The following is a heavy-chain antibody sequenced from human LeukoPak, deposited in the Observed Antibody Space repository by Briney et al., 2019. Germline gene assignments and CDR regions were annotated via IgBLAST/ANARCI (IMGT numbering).Heavy chain of an antibody. CDR3: AVNSGYDLHWFDP. J-gene: IGHJ5*02. V-gene: IGHV4-34*01. CDR2: INHSGST. Sequence: PSETLSLTCAAYGGSFSGYYWSWIRQPPGKGLEWIGEINHSGSTNYNPSLKSRVTISVDTSKNQFSLKLSSVTAADTAVYYCAVNSGYDLHWFDPWGQGTLVTVSS. D-gene: IGHD5-12*01. CDR1: GGSFSGYY.